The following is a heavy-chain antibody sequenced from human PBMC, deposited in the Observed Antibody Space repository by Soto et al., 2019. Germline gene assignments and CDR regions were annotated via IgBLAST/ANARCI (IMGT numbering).Heavy chain of an antibody. Sequence: SETLSLTCTVSGGSISSGGYYWSWIRQHPGKGLEWIGYIYYSGSTYYNPSLKSRVTISVDTSKNQFSLKLSSVTAADTAVYYCARDVNGGSGSYYSPGAFDIWGQGTMVTVSS. V-gene: IGHV4-31*03. CDR1: GGSISSGGYY. CDR2: IYYSGST. CDR3: ARDVNGGSGSYYSPGAFDI. J-gene: IGHJ3*02. D-gene: IGHD3-10*01.